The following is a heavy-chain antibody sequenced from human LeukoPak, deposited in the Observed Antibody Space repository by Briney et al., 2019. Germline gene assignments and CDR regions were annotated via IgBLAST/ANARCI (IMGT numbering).Heavy chain of an antibody. CDR1: GYTFGNYA. CDR3: ARDADGSGTFLDY. J-gene: IGHJ4*02. V-gene: IGHV1-18*01. Sequence: ASVTVSCKTSGYTFGNYAITWVRQAPGQGLEWMGWISGDNGDTKYAQKVQGRVAVTTDTSTTTTYMELRSLRSDDTAVYYCARDADGSGTFLDYWGQGSLVTVSS. CDR2: ISGDNGDT. D-gene: IGHD3-10*01.